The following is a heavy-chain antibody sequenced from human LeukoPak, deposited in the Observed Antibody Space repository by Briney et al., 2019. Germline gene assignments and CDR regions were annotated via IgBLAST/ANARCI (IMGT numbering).Heavy chain of an antibody. CDR1: GFTFRNYG. J-gene: IGHJ4*02. CDR2: IRYHGSDK. D-gene: IGHD6-13*01. V-gene: IGHV3-30*02. Sequence: PGGSLRLSCAASGFTFRNYGMHWVRQAPGKGLEWVAFIRYHGSDKYYADSVKGRFTISRDNSENTLYLQMNSLRAEDTAVYYCAKSPSSWKFDDWGQGTLVTVSS. CDR3: AKSPSSWKFDD.